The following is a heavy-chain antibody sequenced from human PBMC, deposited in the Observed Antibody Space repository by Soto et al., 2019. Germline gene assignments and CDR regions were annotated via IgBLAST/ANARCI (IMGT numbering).Heavy chain of an antibody. CDR2: IIPIFGTA. V-gene: IGHV1-69*13. Sequence: SVKVSCKASGGTFSSYAISWVRQAPGQGLEWMGGIIPIFGTANYAQKFQGRVTITADESTSTAYMELSSLRSEDTAVYYCARDLEHDFWSSYGPRRNYYYGMDIWS. CDR1: GGTFSSYA. J-gene: IGHJ6*02. D-gene: IGHD3-3*01. CDR3: ARDLEHDFWSSYGPRRNYYYGMDI.